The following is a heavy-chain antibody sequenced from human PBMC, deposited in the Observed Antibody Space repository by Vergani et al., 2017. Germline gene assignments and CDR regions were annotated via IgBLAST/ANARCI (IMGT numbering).Heavy chain of an antibody. CDR1: GFTFSSYE. J-gene: IGHJ5*02. CDR2: ISSSGSTI. V-gene: IGHV3-48*03. Sequence: EVQLVESGGGLVQPGGSLRLSCAASGFTFSSYEMNWVRQAPGKGLEWVSYISSSGSTIYYADSVKGRFTISRDNAKNSLYLQMNSLRAEDTAVYYCARGRRGQWLGSPFDPWGQGTLVTVSS. D-gene: IGHD6-19*01. CDR3: ARGRRGQWLGSPFDP.